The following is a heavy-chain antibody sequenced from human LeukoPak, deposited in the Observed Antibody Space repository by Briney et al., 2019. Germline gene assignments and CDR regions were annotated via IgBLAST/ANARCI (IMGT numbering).Heavy chain of an antibody. V-gene: IGHV1-69*13. D-gene: IGHD3-22*01. CDR2: IIPIFGTA. Sequence: SVQVSCQASGGTFSSYAISWVRQAPGQGLEWMGGIIPIFGTANYAQKFQGRVTITADESTSTAYMELSSLRSEDTAVYYCARVYDSSGYYGFDPWGQGTLVTVSS. CDR3: ARVYDSSGYYGFDP. J-gene: IGHJ5*02. CDR1: GGTFSSYA.